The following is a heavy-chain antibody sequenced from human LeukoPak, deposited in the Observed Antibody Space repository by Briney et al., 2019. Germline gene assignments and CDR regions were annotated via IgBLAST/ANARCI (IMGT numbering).Heavy chain of an antibody. V-gene: IGHV3-30*02. D-gene: IGHD3-10*01. CDR3: AKEGNYFMVRGVTGAFDI. CDR1: GFIFTTYG. CDR2: IRYDGGNK. J-gene: IGHJ3*02. Sequence: GGSLRLSCAASGFIFTTYGMHWVRQAPGKGLEWVAFIRYDGGNKYYADSVKGRFTISRDNSKNTLYLQMNSLRAEDTAVYYCAKEGNYFMVRGVTGAFDIWGQGTMVTVSS.